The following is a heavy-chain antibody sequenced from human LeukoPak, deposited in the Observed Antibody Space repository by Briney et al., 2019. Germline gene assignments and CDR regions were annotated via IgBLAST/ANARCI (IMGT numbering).Heavy chain of an antibody. Sequence: ASVKVSCKASGYTFTSYAMNWVRQAPGQGLEWMGWVNPNNGKTGYEQKFQGRVTISRSTSMSTVYMELSGLRSDDTAVYYCARRARDCSSTTCLDYYYYTDVWGKGTTVTVSS. D-gene: IGHD2-2*01. CDR2: VNPNNGKT. J-gene: IGHJ6*03. CDR1: GYTFTSYA. V-gene: IGHV1-8*02. CDR3: ARRARDCSSTTCLDYYYYTDV.